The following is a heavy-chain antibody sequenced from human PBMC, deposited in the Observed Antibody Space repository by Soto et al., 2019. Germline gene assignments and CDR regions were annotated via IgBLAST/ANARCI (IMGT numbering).Heavy chain of an antibody. CDR1: GYSFSSYW. V-gene: IGHV5-51*01. D-gene: IGHD3-3*01. CDR3: ARHGEADYDFWIGYYYYYGMDV. J-gene: IGHJ6*02. CDR2: IYPGDSDT. Sequence: PGEALKISCKGSGYSFSSYWIGWVRQMPGKGLEWMGIIYPGDSDTRYSPSFQGQVTISADKSISTAYLQWSSLKASDTAMYYCARHGEADYDFWIGYYYYYGMDVWGQGTTVTVSS.